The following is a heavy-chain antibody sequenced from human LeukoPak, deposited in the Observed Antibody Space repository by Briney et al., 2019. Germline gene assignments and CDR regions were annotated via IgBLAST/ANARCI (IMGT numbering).Heavy chain of an antibody. D-gene: IGHD2-21*02. V-gene: IGHV4-59*08. CDR2: IYYSGST. J-gene: IGHJ6*02. Sequence: KPSETLSLTCTVSGGSISSYYWSWIRQPPGKGLEWIGYIYYSGSTNYNPSLKSRVTISVDTSKNQFSLKLSSVTAADTAVYYCARDCGGDCYSGVNYYYYGMDVWGQGTTVTVSS. CDR1: GGSISSYY. CDR3: ARDCGGDCYSGVNYYYYGMDV.